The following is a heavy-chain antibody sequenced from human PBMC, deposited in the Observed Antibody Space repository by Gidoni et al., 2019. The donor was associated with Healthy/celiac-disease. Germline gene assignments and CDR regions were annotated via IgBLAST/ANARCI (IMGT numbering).Heavy chain of an antibody. CDR1: GFTFDDYA. J-gene: IGHJ6*02. CDR2: ISWNSGSI. V-gene: IGHV3-9*01. Sequence: EVQLVESGGGLVQPGRSLRLSCAACGFTFDDYAMHWVRQAPGKGLEWVSDISWNSGSIGYADSVKGRFTISRDNAKNSLYLQMNSLRAEDTALYYCAKDIVVVPADGGYGMDVWGQGTTVTVSS. D-gene: IGHD2-2*01. CDR3: AKDIVVVPADGGYGMDV.